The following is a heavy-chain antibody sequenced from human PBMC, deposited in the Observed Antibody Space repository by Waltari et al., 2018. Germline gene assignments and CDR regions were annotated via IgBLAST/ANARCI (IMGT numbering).Heavy chain of an antibody. CDR3: ATSLYYYGSGSYFDY. D-gene: IGHD3-10*01. CDR1: GGSINSSDYY. V-gene: IGHV4-39*01. CDR2: IYYSGST. Sequence: QLQLQESGPGLVKPSETLSLTCTVSGGSINSSDYYWGWLRQPPGKGLEWIGNIYYSGSTYYNPSLKSRVTISVDTSKNQFSLKLRSVTAADTAVYYCATSLYYYGSGSYFDYWGQGPLVTVSS. J-gene: IGHJ4*02.